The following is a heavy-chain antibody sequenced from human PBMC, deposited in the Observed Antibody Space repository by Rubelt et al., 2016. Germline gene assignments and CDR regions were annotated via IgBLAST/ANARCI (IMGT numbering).Heavy chain of an antibody. V-gene: IGHV4-34*01. D-gene: IGHD2-15*01. CDR3: ARGPDIVVVVAARTGFDP. Sequence: QVQLQQWGAGLLKPSETLSLTCAVYGGSFSGYYWSWIRQPPGKGLEWIGEINHSGSTNYNPSLKSRVTISVDTSKNQFSLKLSSVTAADTAVYYCARGPDIVVVVAARTGFDPWGQGTLVTVSS. J-gene: IGHJ5*02. CDR1: GGSFSGYY. CDR2: INHSGST.